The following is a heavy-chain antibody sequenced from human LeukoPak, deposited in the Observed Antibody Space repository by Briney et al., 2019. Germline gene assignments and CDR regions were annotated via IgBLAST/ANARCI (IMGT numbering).Heavy chain of an antibody. J-gene: IGHJ4*02. CDR1: GYILSSYW. CDR2: INHDGSDI. Sequence: GGSLRLSCAASGYILSSYWTSWVRQVPGKGLAWVANINHDGSDIQYVDSVKGRFTVSRDNAKNALYLQMNSLRAEDTAVYYCARFSRGELANYWGQGTLVIVSS. V-gene: IGHV3-7*01. CDR3: ARFSRGELANY. D-gene: IGHD1-26*01.